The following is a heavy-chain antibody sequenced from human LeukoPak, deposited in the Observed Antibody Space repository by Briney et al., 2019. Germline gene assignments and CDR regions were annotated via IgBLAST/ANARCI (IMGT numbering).Heavy chain of an antibody. CDR3: AREDRSGSYYKVLDY. J-gene: IGHJ4*02. CDR1: GVSFSGYY. D-gene: IGHD3-10*01. V-gene: IGHV4-34*01. CDR2: INHSGST. Sequence: SETLSLTCAVYGVSFSGYYWSWIRQPPGKGLEWVGEINHSGSTNYNPSLKSRVTTPVDTSKNQFSVKLSSLPAAAAAVYYCAREDRSGSYYKVLDYWGQGTLVTVSS.